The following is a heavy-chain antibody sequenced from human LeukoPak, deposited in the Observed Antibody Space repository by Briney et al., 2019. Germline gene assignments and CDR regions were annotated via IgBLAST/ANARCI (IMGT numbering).Heavy chain of an antibody. Sequence: GGSLRLSCAASGFTFSSYWMHWVRQAPGKGLVWVSRINGDGSSTSYADSVKGRFTISRDNAKNTLYLQMSSLRAEDTAVYYCARNHSYYGMDVWGQGTTVTVSS. CDR1: GFTFSSYW. CDR3: ARNHSYYGMDV. V-gene: IGHV3-74*01. CDR2: INGDGSST. J-gene: IGHJ6*02.